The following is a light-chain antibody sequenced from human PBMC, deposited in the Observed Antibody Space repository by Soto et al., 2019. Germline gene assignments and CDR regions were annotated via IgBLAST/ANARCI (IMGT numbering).Light chain of an antibody. CDR3: QQSYSTLYT. CDR2: AAS. J-gene: IGKJ2*01. CDR1: QSISSY. Sequence: DIQMTQSPSSLSASVGDRVTITCRASQSISSYLNWYQQKPGKAPKLLIYAASSLQSGVPPRFSGNGSGTAFTLTNSTLQPEDCATYYCQQSYSTLYTFGHGTKLEMK. V-gene: IGKV1-39*01.